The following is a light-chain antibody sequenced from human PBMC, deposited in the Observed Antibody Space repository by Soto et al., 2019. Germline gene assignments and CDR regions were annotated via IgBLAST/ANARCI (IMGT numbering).Light chain of an antibody. CDR3: QQPDSYPCT. Sequence: EIVLTQSPGTLSLSPGERATLSCRASQSVSSSYLAWYQQKPGQAPRLLIYGASSRATGIPDRFSGSGSGTDSTLTISRLEPEDFATYYCQQPDSYPCTFGQGTKLEIK. CDR2: GAS. J-gene: IGKJ2*02. V-gene: IGKV3-20*01. CDR1: QSVSSSY.